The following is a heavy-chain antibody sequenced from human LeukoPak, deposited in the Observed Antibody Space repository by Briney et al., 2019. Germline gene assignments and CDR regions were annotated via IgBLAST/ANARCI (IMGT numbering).Heavy chain of an antibody. Sequence: PGGSLRLSCAASGFTFDDYAMNWVRQTPGMGLEWVSLISGDGGRTFYADSVKGRFTISRDNSKDSLYLQMNSMTTEDTALYYCAKDLASVYDAFNVWGQGTMATVSS. CDR1: GFTFDDYA. V-gene: IGHV3-43*02. CDR2: ISGDGGRT. J-gene: IGHJ3*01. CDR3: AKDLASVYDAFNV.